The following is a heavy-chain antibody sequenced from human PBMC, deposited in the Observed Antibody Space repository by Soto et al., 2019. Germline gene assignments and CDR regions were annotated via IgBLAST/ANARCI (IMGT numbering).Heavy chain of an antibody. J-gene: IGHJ6*02. D-gene: IGHD2-15*01. CDR1: GGSFSGYY. Sequence: SETLSLTCAVYGGSFSGYYWSWIRQPPGKGLEWIGEINHSGSTNYNPSLKSRVTISVDTSKNQFSLKLSSVTAADTAVYYCARVWGYCSGGSCPRDYYYGMDVWGQGTTVTVSS. CDR2: INHSGST. CDR3: ARVWGYCSGGSCPRDYYYGMDV. V-gene: IGHV4-34*01.